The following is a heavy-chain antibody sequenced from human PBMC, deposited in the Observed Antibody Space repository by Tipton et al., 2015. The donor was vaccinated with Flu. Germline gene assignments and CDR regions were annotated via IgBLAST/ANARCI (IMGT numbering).Heavy chain of an antibody. CDR3: ARPGGPAAVNPFSYFDF. Sequence: QSGAEVKKPGASVKVSCKTSGFPLSSYGVSWVRQAPGQGLEWMGWISGYHDDTNYAQKFQGRVIMTTDTSTSTAYMELRSLTSDDTAVYYCARPGGPAAVNPFSYFDFWGQGTLVTVSS. CDR1: GFPLSSYG. J-gene: IGHJ4*02. V-gene: IGHV1-18*04. D-gene: IGHD2-2*01. CDR2: ISGYHDDT.